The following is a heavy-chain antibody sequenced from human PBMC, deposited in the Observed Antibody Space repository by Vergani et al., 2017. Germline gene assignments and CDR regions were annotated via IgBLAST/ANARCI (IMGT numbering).Heavy chain of an antibody. CDR2: IIPIFGTA. J-gene: IGHJ6*03. CDR1: GGTFSSYA. CDR3: ARESIVRGVITFYYSYMDV. Sequence: QVQLVQSGAEVKKPGSSVKVSCKASGGTFSSYAISWVRQAPGQGLEWMGGIIPIFGTANYAQKFQGRVTITADESTSTAYMELSSLRSEDTAVYYCARESIVRGVITFYYSYMDVWGKGTTVTVSS. D-gene: IGHD3-10*01. V-gene: IGHV1-69*01.